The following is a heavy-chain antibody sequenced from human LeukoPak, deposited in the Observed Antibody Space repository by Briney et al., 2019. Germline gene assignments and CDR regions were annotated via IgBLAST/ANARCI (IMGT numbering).Heavy chain of an antibody. CDR3: TTDSSGYYSDY. CDR2: IKSKTDGGTT. V-gene: IGHV3-15*01. CDR1: GFTFSSYW. D-gene: IGHD3-22*01. J-gene: IGHJ4*02. Sequence: GGSLRLSCAASGFTFSSYWMSWVRQAPGKGLEWVGRIKSKTDGGTTDYAAPVKGRFTISRDDSKNTLYLQMNSLKTEDTAVYYCTTDSSGYYSDYWGQGTLVTVSS.